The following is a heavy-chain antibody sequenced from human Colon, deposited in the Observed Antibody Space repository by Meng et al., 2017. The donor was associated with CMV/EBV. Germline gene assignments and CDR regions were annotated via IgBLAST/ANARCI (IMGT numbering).Heavy chain of an antibody. CDR1: GDTFTNYD. V-gene: IGHV1-69*05. D-gene: IGHD6-13*01. CDR3: ARGFNPIAATDY. Sequence: CKASGDTFTNYDISWVRQAPGQGLEWLGGFIPIFTAPHYAQKLQGRLTISTDKSTTTAYMELTSLRSEDTAVYYCARGFNPIAATDYWGQGTLVTVSS. J-gene: IGHJ4*02. CDR2: FIPIFTAP.